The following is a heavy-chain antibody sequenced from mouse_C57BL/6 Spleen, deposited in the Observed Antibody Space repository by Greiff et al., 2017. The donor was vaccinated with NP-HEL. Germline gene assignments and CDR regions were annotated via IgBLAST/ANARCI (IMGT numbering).Heavy chain of an antibody. CDR3: TRFAGGSSPFDY. D-gene: IGHD1-1*01. V-gene: IGHV1-5*01. Sequence: EVRLQQSGTVLARPGASVKMSCKTSGYTFTSYRMHWVKQRPGQGLEWIGAIYPGNSDTSYNQKFKGKAKLTAVTSASTAYMELSSLTNEDSAVYYGTRFAGGSSPFDYWGQGTTLTVSS. J-gene: IGHJ2*01. CDR1: GYTFTSYR. CDR2: IYPGNSDT.